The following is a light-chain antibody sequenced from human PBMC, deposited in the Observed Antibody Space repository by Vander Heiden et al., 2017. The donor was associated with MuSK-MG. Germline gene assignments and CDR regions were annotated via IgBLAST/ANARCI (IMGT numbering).Light chain of an antibody. CDR1: QSISSY. CDR3: QQGYSLPYT. J-gene: IGKJ2*01. V-gene: IGKV1-39*01. CDR2: GAS. Sequence: DIQVTQSPSSLSASVGDRVTITCRATQSISSYLNCYQHKPGTAPKLLVYGASTLQSGVPSRFSGSESGTDFTLTISSLHPEDFATYYCQQGYSLPYTFGQGTRVEIK.